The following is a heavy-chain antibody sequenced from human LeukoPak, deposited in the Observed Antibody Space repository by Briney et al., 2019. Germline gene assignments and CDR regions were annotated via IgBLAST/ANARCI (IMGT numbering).Heavy chain of an antibody. Sequence: PGGSLRLSCAASGFTFSNYAMTWVRQAPGMGLEWVSSISGSGSSSYYADSVKGRFTVSRDNSKNTLHLQVNSLRAEDTAVYYCATDILYNVVDYWGQGTLVAVSS. CDR1: GFTFSNYA. CDR3: ATDILYNVVDY. V-gene: IGHV3-23*01. CDR2: ISGSGSSS. D-gene: IGHD3-10*01. J-gene: IGHJ4*02.